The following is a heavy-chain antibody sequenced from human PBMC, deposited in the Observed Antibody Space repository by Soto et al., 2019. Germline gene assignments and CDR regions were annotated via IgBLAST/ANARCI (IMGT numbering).Heavy chain of an antibody. D-gene: IGHD6-19*01. Sequence: QVQLVQSGAEVRKPGASVKVSCKASGYIFSGNYLHWVRRAPGQGLEWMAWINAKNGATNYAQKFRGRATVTRDTSISTTYLELSGLTSDDTAVYYCARAREDSSGWFGHWGQGTQVTVSP. V-gene: IGHV1-2*02. CDR3: ARAREDSSGWFGH. CDR1: GYIFSGNY. J-gene: IGHJ5*02. CDR2: INAKNGAT.